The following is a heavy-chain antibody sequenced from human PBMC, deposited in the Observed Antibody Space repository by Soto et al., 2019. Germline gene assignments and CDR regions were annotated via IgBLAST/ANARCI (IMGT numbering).Heavy chain of an antibody. CDR1: GYTFTSYG. J-gene: IGHJ6*02. Sequence: GASVKVSCKASGYTFTSYGISWVRQAPGQGLEWMGWISAYNGNTNYAQKLQGRVTMTTDTSTSTAYMELRSLRSDDTAVYYCARDHGDFGVVIIGYYYYGMDVWGQGTTVTVSS. V-gene: IGHV1-18*01. CDR3: ARDHGDFGVVIIGYYYYGMDV. D-gene: IGHD3-3*01. CDR2: ISAYNGNT.